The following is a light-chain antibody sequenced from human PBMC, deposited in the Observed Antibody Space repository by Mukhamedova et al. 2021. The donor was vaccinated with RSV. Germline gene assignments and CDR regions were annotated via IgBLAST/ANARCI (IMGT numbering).Light chain of an antibody. Sequence: NFVSWYQHRPGEVPKLMIFDVTSRPSGVSDRFSGSKSANSASLTISGPQADDEAHYYCASYTAGTSIIFGGGTKLTVL. V-gene: IGLV2-14*03. CDR2: DVT. CDR1: NF. J-gene: IGLJ2*01. CDR3: ASYTAGTSII.